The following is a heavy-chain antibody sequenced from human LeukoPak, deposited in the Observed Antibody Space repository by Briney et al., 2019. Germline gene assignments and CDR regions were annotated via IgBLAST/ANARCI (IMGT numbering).Heavy chain of an antibody. CDR1: GGSISSYY. CDR2: IYYSGST. J-gene: IGHJ5*02. D-gene: IGHD2-2*01. V-gene: IGHV4-59*01. Sequence: PSETLSLTCTVSGGSISSYYWSWIRQPPGKGLEWIGYIYYSGSTNYNPSLKSRVTISVDTSKNQFSLKLSSVTAADTAVYYCARSPRSLGYCSSTSCYAWFDPWGQGTLVTVSS. CDR3: ARSPRSLGYCSSTSCYAWFDP.